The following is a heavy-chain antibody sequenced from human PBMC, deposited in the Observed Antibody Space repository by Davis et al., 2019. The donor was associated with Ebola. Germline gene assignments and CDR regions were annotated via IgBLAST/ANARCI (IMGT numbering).Heavy chain of an antibody. CDR3: ARHPTYYYDSSGYKHYFDY. CDR2: FYYTGST. D-gene: IGHD3-22*01. CDR1: GGSISTTIYY. V-gene: IGHV4-39*01. Sequence: PSETLSLTCTVSGGSISTTIYYWGWIRQPPGKGLEWVGSFYYTGSTYYNPSLKSRVTISADTSKNQFSLKLSSVTAADTAVYYCARHPTYYYDSSGYKHYFDYWGQGFLVTVSS. J-gene: IGHJ4*02.